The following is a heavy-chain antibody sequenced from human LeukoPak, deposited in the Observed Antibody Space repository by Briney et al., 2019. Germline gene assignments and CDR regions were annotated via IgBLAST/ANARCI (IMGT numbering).Heavy chain of an antibody. V-gene: IGHV3-23*01. CDR1: GFTFSSYA. Sequence: GGSLRLSCAASGFTFSSYAMSWVRQAPGKGLEWVSAISGSGGSTYYADSVKGRFTVSRDNSKNTLYLQMNSLRAEDTAVYYCAKSPSATVIAAFDYWGQGTLVTVSS. CDR2: ISGSGGST. D-gene: IGHD6-13*01. CDR3: AKSPSATVIAAFDY. J-gene: IGHJ4*02.